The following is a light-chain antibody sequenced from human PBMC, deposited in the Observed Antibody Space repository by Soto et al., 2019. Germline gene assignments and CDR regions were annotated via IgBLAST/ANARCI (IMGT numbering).Light chain of an antibody. CDR1: QSVSSN. J-gene: IGKJ2*01. Sequence: EIVMTQSPANLSVSPGERATLSCSASQSVSSNLAWYQQKPGQATRLLIYGASTRATGIPARFSGSGSGTELTLTISSLQSEDLAVYYYQQYNNWPQTFGQGTKLEIK. V-gene: IGKV3-15*01. CDR3: QQYNNWPQT. CDR2: GAS.